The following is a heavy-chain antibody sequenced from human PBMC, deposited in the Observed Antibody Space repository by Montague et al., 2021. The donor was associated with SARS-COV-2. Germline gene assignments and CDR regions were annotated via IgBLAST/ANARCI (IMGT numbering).Heavy chain of an antibody. J-gene: IGHJ6*02. CDR3: ARAENSGSYGYYYGMDV. D-gene: IGHD1-26*01. CDR2: IIPIFGIA. CDR1: GGTFSSYA. Sequence: SVKVSCKASGGTFSSYAISWVRQAPGQGLEWMGRIIPIFGIANYAQKFQGRVTITADKSTSTAYMELSSLRSEDTAVYYCARAENSGSYGYYYGMDVWGQGTTVTV. V-gene: IGHV1-69*04.